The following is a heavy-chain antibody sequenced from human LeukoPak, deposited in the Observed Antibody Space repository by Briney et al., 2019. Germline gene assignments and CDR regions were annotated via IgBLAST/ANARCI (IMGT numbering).Heavy chain of an antibody. Sequence: GRSLRLSSSASGFTFSTYGMNWVRQAPGKGLEWVAVIWYDGSHANYADAVKGRFTISRDNSKNTLYLQMNSPRAEDTAVYYCARDRGYSSRWNFGKDYYMDVWGKGTTVTVSS. J-gene: IGHJ6*03. CDR3: ARDRGYSSRWNFGKDYYMDV. D-gene: IGHD6-13*01. CDR2: IWYDGSHA. V-gene: IGHV3-33*01. CDR1: GFTFSTYG.